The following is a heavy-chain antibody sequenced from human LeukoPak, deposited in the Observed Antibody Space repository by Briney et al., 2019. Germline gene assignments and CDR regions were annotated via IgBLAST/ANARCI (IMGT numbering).Heavy chain of an antibody. Sequence: SETLSLTCIVSGGSISKSPYYWAWIRQPPGKGLEWIGGVSNSGSAYYNASLKSRVTISVDTSKNHFSLKVSSVTAADTAIYYCARFSSGWFYFDYWGQGTLVTVSS. D-gene: IGHD6-19*01. J-gene: IGHJ4*02. CDR1: GGSISKSPYY. CDR3: ARFSSGWFYFDY. CDR2: VSNSGSA. V-gene: IGHV4-39*07.